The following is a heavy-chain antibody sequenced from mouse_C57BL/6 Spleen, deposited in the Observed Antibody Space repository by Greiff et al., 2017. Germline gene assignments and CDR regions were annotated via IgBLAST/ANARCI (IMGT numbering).Heavy chain of an antibody. V-gene: IGHV2-5*01. CDR1: GFSLTSYG. CDR2: IWRGGST. D-gene: IGHD3-2*02. Sequence: VQRVESGPGLVQPSQSLSITCTVSGFSLTSYGVHWVRQSPGKGLEWLGVIWRGGSTDYNAAFMSRLSITKDNSKSQVFFKMNRLQADDTAIYYCAKGAQARDYAMDYWGQGTSVTVSS. CDR3: AKGAQARDYAMDY. J-gene: IGHJ4*01.